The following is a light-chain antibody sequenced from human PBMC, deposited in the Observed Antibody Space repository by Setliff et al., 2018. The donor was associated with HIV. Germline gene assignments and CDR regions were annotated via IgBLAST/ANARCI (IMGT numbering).Light chain of an antibody. Sequence: QSVLTQPASVSGSPGQSITISCTGTSSDVGGYNYVSWYQQHPGKAPKLIIYEVRKRPPGVSNRFSGTKSGNTAPLTISGLQTEDEGEYYCSSYEITNTLPFGTGTKVTVL. CDR3: SSYEITNTLP. V-gene: IGLV2-14*01. CDR1: SSDVGGYNY. CDR2: EVR. J-gene: IGLJ1*01.